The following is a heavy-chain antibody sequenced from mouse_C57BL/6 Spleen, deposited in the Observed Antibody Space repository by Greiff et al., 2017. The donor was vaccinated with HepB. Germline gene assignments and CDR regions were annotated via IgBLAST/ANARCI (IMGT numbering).Heavy chain of an antibody. CDR1: GYTFTSYW. D-gene: IGHD1-1*01. Sequence: QVQLQQPGAELVKPGASVKLSCKASGYTFTSYWMHWVKQRPGQGLEWIGMIHPNSGRTNYNEKFKSKATLTVDKSSSTAYMQLSSLTSEDSAVYYCARGGTVRYARDYWGQGTSVTVSS. V-gene: IGHV1-64*01. J-gene: IGHJ4*01. CDR3: ARGGTVRYARDY. CDR2: IHPNSGRT.